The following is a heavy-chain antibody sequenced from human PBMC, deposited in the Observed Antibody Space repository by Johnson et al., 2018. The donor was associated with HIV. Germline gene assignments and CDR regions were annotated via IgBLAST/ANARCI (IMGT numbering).Heavy chain of an antibody. D-gene: IGHD6-13*01. V-gene: IGHV3-30*03. J-gene: IGHJ3*02. CDR3: ASLIAAAGDDAFEI. CDR1: RFTFSTYG. Sequence: QVQLVESGGGVVQPGRSLRLSCAASRFTFSTYGMHWVRQAPGKGLEWVAVISYDGSSKFYADSVKGRFTISRDNSKNTLYLQMNSLRAEDTAVYYCASLIAAAGDDAFEIWGQGTMVTVSS. CDR2: ISYDGSSK.